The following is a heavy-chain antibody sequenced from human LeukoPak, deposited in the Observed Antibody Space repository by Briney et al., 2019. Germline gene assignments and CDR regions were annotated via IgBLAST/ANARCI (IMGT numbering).Heavy chain of an antibody. V-gene: IGHV1-2*02. CDR2: ISLSSGGT. CDR3: ARGLTVLRFLEWLVFGY. J-gene: IGHJ4*02. D-gene: IGHD3-3*01. Sequence: ASVKVSCKASGCTFTSYGISWVRQAPGQGLEWMGWISLSSGGTYYTQKFQDRVTMTRDTSLSTAYMELSRLRSDDTAVYYCARGLTVLRFLEWLVFGYWGQGTLVTVSS. CDR1: GCTFTSYG.